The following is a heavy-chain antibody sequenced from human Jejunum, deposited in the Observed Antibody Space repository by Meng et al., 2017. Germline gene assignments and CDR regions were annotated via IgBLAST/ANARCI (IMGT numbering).Heavy chain of an antibody. Sequence: SETLSLTCTVSGDSFSSNDYFWSWLRHPPGKGLEWIGYIYYSGSTNYNPSLKSRVTLSIDTSKNQFSLKLHSVTAADTAVYFCARVSGFGSNCESDHFDSWGQGALVTRLL. CDR3: ARVSGFGSNCESDHFDS. J-gene: IGHJ4*02. D-gene: IGHD6-13*01. CDR2: IYYSGST. CDR1: GDSFSSNDYF. V-gene: IGHV4-61*08.